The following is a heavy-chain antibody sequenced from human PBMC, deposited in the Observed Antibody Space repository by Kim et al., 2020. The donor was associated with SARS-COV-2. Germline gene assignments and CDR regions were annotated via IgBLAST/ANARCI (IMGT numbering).Heavy chain of an antibody. V-gene: IGHV3-23*01. CDR2: ISGGGDGA. Sequence: GGSLRLSCEASGFTFSNYAMSWVRQAPGKGLEWVSGISGGGDGAFYAASVRGRFTVSRDNSKRILFLQMSSLTVEDTALYYCAKFDNYDYVWG. CDR3: AKFDNYDYV. CDR1: GFTFSNYA. J-gene: IGHJ6*01. D-gene: IGHD3-22*01.